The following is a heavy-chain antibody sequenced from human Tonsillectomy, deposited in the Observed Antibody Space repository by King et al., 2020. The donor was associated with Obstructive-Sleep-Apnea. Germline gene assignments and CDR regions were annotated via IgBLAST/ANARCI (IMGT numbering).Heavy chain of an antibody. D-gene: IGHD3-10*01. J-gene: IGHJ4*02. CDR1: GFTFSSYW. V-gene: IGHV3-7*01. CDR2: IKQDGSEK. Sequence: VQLVESGGGLVQPGGSLRLSCADSGFTFSSYWMSWVRQAPGKGLEWVANIKQDGSEKYYVDSVKGRFTISRDNAKNSLYLQMNSLRAEDTAVYYCARQGFGILKGAFDYWGQGTLVTVSS. CDR3: ARQGFGILKGAFDY.